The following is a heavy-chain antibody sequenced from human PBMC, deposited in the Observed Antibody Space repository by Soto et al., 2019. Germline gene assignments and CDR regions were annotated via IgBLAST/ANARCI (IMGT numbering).Heavy chain of an antibody. Sequence: QPGGSLRLSCAASGLTFSSYSMNWVRQAPGKGLEWVSYISSSSSTIYYADSVKGRFTISRDNAKNSLYLQMNSLRAEDTAVYYCARGEPQDIVVVPATAAIDAFDIWGQGTMVTVSS. J-gene: IGHJ3*02. CDR3: ARGEPQDIVVVPATAAIDAFDI. V-gene: IGHV3-48*01. CDR1: GLTFSSYS. D-gene: IGHD2-2*01. CDR2: ISSSSSTI.